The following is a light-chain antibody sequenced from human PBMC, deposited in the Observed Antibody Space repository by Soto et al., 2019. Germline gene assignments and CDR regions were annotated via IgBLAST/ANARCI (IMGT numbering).Light chain of an antibody. CDR3: ISYTSNSIYV. CDR2: EVS. Sequence: QSVLTQPASVSGSPGQSITISCTGASSDFGAYDYVSWYQHHPGKAPKLMIFEVSHRASGVSTRFSGSKSGNTASLTISGLQAEDEADYYCISYTSNSIYVFGTGTKLTVL. V-gene: IGLV2-14*01. CDR1: SSDFGAYDY. J-gene: IGLJ1*01.